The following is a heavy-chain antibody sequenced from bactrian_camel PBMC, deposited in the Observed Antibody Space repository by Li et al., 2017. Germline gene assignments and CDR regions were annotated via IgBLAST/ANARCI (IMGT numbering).Heavy chain of an antibody. CDR3: AAGWRITRTAWHDVDDYMN. J-gene: IGHJ4*01. Sequence: HVQLVESGGGSVQAGGSLSLSCACSAYTSRSRCVAWFRQAPGKEREGVARIDSQGTTEYVDSVKGRFTNSKDNTENILYLQMNDLKVEDTAMYYCAAGWRITRTAWHDVDDYMNWGQGTQVTVS. D-gene: IGHD2*01. CDR1: AYTSRSRC. CDR2: IDSQGTT. V-gene: IGHV3S55*01.